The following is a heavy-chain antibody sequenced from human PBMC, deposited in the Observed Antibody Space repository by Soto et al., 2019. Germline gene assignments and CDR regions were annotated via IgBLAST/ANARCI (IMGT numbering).Heavy chain of an antibody. Sequence: PSETLSLTCTVSGGSISSYYWSWIRQPPGKGLEWIGYIYYSGSTNYNPSLKSRVTISVDTSKNQFSLKLSSVTAADTAVYYCARLTVTTIDHFDYWGQGTLVTVSS. CDR3: ARLTVTTIDHFDY. V-gene: IGHV4-59*01. CDR2: IYYSGST. CDR1: GGSISSYY. J-gene: IGHJ4*02. D-gene: IGHD4-4*01.